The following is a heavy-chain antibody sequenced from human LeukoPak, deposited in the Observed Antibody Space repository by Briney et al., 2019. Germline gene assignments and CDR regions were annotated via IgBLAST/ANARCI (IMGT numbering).Heavy chain of an antibody. CDR2: INPSGGST. V-gene: IGHV1-46*01. CDR3: ARDGRGPGGEGYYYYYMDV. CDR1: GGTFSSYA. D-gene: IGHD3-16*01. J-gene: IGHJ6*03. Sequence: ASVKVSCKASGGTFSSYAISWVRQAPGQGLEWMGIINPSGGSTSYAQKFQGRVTMTRDTSTSTVYMELSSLRSEDTAVYYCARDGRGPGGEGYYYYYMDVWGKGTTVTVSS.